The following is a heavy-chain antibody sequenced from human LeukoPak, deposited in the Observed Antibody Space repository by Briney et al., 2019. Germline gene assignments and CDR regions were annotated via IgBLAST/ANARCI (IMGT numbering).Heavy chain of an antibody. CDR1: GFTSSNYA. D-gene: IGHD3-22*01. V-gene: IGHV3-23*01. CDR2: ISGSGGST. J-gene: IGHJ3*02. CDR3: AKSDNSDYYLGGAFDI. Sequence: GGSLRLSCAASGFTSSNYAMSWVRQAPGKGLEWVSSISGSGGSTYYADSVKGRFTISRDNSKNTVYLQMNSLRAEDTAVYYCAKSDNSDYYLGGAFDIWGQGTMVTVSS.